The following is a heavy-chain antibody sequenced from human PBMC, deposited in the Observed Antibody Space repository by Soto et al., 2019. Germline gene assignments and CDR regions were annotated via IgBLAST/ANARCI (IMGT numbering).Heavy chain of an antibody. CDR1: GFSLSTSGVG. CDR3: AHRLQEGWFGDTEYFQH. D-gene: IGHD3-10*01. Sequence: QITLKESGPTLVKPTQTLTLTCTFSGFSLSTSGVGVGWIRQPPGKALEWLALIYWDDDKRYSPSLKSRLTITKDSSKTQVVLTMTNMDPVDTATYYYAHRLQEGWFGDTEYFQHWGQGTLVTVSS. J-gene: IGHJ1*01. CDR2: IYWDDDK. V-gene: IGHV2-5*02.